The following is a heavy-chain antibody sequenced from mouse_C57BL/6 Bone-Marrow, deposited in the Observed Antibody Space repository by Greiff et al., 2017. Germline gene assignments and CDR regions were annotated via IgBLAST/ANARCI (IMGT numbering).Heavy chain of an antibody. D-gene: IGHD2-4*01. CDR2: IDPENGDT. Sequence: EVQVVESGAELVRPGASVKLSCTASGFNIKDDYMHWVKQRPEQGLEWIGWIDPENGDTEYASKFQGKATITADTSSNTAYLPLSSLTSEDTAVYYCTTWWDYAFDYWGQGTTLTVSS. CDR3: TTWWDYAFDY. V-gene: IGHV14-4*01. CDR1: GFNIKDDY. J-gene: IGHJ2*01.